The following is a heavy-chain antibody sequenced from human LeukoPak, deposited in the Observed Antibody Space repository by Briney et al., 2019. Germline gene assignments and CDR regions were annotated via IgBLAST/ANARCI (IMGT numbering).Heavy chain of an antibody. CDR2: ISAYNGNT. D-gene: IGHD2-2*01. V-gene: IGHV1-18*01. CDR3: ARDSEVVYYYYYMDV. J-gene: IGHJ6*03. Sequence: ASVKVSCKASGYTFTSYGISWVRQAPGQRLEGMGWISAYNGNTNYAQKLQGRVTMTTDTSTSTAYMELRSLRSDNTAVYYCARDSEVVYYYYYMDVWGRGTTVTVSS. CDR1: GYTFTSYG.